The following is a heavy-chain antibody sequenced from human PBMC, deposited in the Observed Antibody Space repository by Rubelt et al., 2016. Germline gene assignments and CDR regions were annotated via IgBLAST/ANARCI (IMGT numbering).Heavy chain of an antibody. CDR2: ISYGGIT. CDR3: ARMSLADARGDFDH. Sequence: QVQLQESGPGLVKPLETLSLICTVSGASIDSRDYFWGWIRQPPGKGLEWIGSISYGGITYFNSSLQRRVITSFDTSRDQFSRSLTSVTAADTAVYHCARMSLADARGDFDHWGRGTPVTVSP. J-gene: IGHJ2*01. V-gene: IGHV4-39*07. D-gene: IGHD3-16*01. CDR1: GASIDSRDYF.